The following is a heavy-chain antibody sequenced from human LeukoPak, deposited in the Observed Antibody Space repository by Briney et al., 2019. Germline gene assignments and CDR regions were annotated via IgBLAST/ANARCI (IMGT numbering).Heavy chain of an antibody. Sequence: PSETLSLTCTVLGASLTATCSAWSRKPPGKGLEWIGEINHSGSTNYNPSLKSRVTISEDTSTNQFSLKLSSVTAADTAVYYCASYAKDIVVLPAASIYWYFDLWGRGTLVTVSS. CDR2: INHSGST. V-gene: IGHV4-34*01. D-gene: IGHD2-2*01. J-gene: IGHJ2*01. CDR3: ASYAKDIVVLPAASIYWYFDL. CDR1: GASLTATC.